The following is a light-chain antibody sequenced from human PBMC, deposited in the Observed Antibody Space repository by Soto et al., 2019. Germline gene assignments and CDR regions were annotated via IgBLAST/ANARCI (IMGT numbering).Light chain of an antibody. CDR2: EVS. J-gene: IGLJ1*01. CDR3: SSYTSSSTRV. CDR1: TSDVGAYDY. V-gene: IGLV2-14*03. Sequence: QSVLTQTASGSGSPGQSITISCTGTTSDVGAYDYVSWYQQHTDKAPKLMIYEVSHRTSGVSKRFYGAKSVNTATLTISGLQAENEADYYCSSYTSSSTRVFGTGTKVTVL.